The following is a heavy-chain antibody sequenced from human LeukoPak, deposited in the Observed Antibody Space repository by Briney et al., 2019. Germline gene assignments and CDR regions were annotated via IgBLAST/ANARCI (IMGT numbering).Heavy chain of an antibody. D-gene: IGHD6-6*01. CDR1: GGSVSSGSYY. J-gene: IGHJ6*02. V-gene: IGHV4-61*01. Sequence: SETLSLTCTVSGGSVSSGSYYWSWIRQPPGEGLEWIGYIYYSGSTNYNPSLKSRVTISVDTSKNQFSLKLSSVTAADTAVYYCARASSVGRYYYGMDVWGQGTTVTVSS. CDR3: ARASSVGRYYYGMDV. CDR2: IYYSGST.